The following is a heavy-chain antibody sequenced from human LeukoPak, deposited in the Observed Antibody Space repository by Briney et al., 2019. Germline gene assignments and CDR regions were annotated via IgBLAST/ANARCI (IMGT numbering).Heavy chain of an antibody. CDR3: ARRKYSSSYAQDYFDY. J-gene: IGHJ4*02. CDR1: GYSFTSYW. D-gene: IGHD6-6*01. CDR2: IDPSDSYT. V-gene: IGHV5-10-1*01. Sequence: GESLKISCRGSGYSFTSYWISWVRQMPGKGLEWMGRIDPSDSYTNYSPSFQGHVTISADKSISTAYLQWSSLKASDTAMYYCARRKYSSSYAQDYFDYWGQGTLVTVSS.